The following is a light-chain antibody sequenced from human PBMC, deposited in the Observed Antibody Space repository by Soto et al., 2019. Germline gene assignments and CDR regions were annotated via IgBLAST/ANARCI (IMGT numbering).Light chain of an antibody. CDR1: SSDVGGYNF. J-gene: IGLJ1*01. CDR3: SSFAGGNNYV. Sequence: QSVLTQPPSASGSPGQSVTISCTGTSSDVGGYNFVSWYQQHPGKAPKLIIYEVSKRPSGVPDRFSGSKSGNTASLTVSGLQAEDEANFYCSSFAGGNNYVFGTGTKVTV. V-gene: IGLV2-8*01. CDR2: EVS.